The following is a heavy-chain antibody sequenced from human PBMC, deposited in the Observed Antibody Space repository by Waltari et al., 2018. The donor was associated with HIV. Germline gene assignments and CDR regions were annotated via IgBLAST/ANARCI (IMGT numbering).Heavy chain of an antibody. CDR1: GGSINSTDYY. Sequence: QLQLQEAGPGLVKPSETLSLTCTVSGGSINSTDYYWGCFRQPPGKGLQWIGSLYYSGKTFYNPSLEGRDTIPMDTPKSQFSLKVDSVTVTDTAVYYGASGWVRSNKYPPGIFDFWGQGALITVSS. CDR2: LYYSGKT. J-gene: IGHJ4*02. CDR3: ASGWVRSNKYPPGIFDF. V-gene: IGHV4-39*01. D-gene: IGHD4-4*01.